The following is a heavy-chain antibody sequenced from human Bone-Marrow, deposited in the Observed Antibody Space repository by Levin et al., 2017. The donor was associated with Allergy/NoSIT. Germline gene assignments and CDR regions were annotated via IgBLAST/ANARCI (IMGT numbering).Heavy chain of an antibody. CDR1: SDSSAKYW. Sequence: RGESLKISCKTSSDSSAKYWIGWVRQVPGKGLEWMGIIYPGDSDTRYNPSFQAQVTISADKSINIAYLQWSSLRTSDTATYYCAKGSDTSGYYFDYWGQGTLVTVSS. V-gene: IGHV5-51*01. CDR2: IYPGDSDT. D-gene: IGHD3-22*01. CDR3: AKGSDTSGYYFDY. J-gene: IGHJ4*02.